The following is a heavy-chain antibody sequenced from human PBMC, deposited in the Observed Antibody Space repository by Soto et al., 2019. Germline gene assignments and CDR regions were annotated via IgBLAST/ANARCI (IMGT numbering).Heavy chain of an antibody. J-gene: IGHJ4*02. Sequence: PSETLSLTCTVSGGSISSGGYYWSWIRQHPGKGLEWIGYIYYSGSTYYNPSLKSRVTISVDTSKNQFSLKLSSVTAADTAVYYCARGNYDLHGYFDYWGQGTLVTVSS. CDR2: IYYSGST. CDR1: GGSISSGGYY. CDR3: ARGNYDLHGYFDY. V-gene: IGHV4-31*03. D-gene: IGHD5-12*01.